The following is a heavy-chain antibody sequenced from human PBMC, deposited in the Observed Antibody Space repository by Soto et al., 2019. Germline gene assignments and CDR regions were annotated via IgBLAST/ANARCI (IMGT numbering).Heavy chain of an antibody. CDR1: GYTFTSYY. J-gene: IGHJ6*02. CDR3: ARDRGNLWGYYYYGMDV. Sequence: ASVKVSCKASGYTFTSYYMHWVRQAPGQGLEWMGIINPSGGSTSYAQRFQGRVTMTRDTSTSTVYMELSSLRSEDTAVYYCARDRGNLWGYYYYGMDVWGQGTTVTVSS. D-gene: IGHD2-15*01. CDR2: INPSGGST. V-gene: IGHV1-46*01.